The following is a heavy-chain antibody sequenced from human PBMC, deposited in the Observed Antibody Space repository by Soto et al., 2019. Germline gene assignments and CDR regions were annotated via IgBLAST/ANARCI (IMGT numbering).Heavy chain of an antibody. D-gene: IGHD3-10*01. J-gene: IGHJ5*02. Sequence: SVKVSCKASGGTFSSYAISWVRQAPGQGLEWMGGIIPIFGTANYAQKFQGRVTITADESTSTAYMELSSLRSEDTAVYYCARSRLLWFGELLSSYNWFDPWGQGTLVTVSS. V-gene: IGHV1-69*13. CDR1: GGTFSSYA. CDR2: IIPIFGTA. CDR3: ARSRLLWFGELLSSYNWFDP.